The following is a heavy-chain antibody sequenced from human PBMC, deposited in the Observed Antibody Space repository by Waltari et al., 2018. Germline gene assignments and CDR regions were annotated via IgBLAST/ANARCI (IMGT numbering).Heavy chain of an antibody. CDR1: GFTFSSSG. Sequence: QVQLVESGGGVVQPGRSLRLSCAASGFTFSSSGMHWVRQAPGKWLEWVAVIWDDGSNKYYADSVKGRFTISRDNSKNTLYLQMNSLRAEDTAVYYCATYYYDSSGYWGWGQGTLVTVSS. D-gene: IGHD3-22*01. V-gene: IGHV3-33*01. CDR3: ATYYYDSSGYWG. CDR2: IWDDGSNK. J-gene: IGHJ4*02.